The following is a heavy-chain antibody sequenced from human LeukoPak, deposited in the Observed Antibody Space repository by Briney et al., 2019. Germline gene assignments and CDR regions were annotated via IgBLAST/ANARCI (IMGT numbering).Heavy chain of an antibody. D-gene: IGHD1-14*01. CDR3: ARDQQYHRPAGWFDP. V-gene: IGHV4-39*01. J-gene: IGHJ5*02. CDR1: DGSISSNSYY. CDR2: ISYSGRT. Sequence: PSETLSLTCTVSDGSISSNSYYWGWIRQPPGKGLEWIGSISYSGRTYYNPSLESRVTISVDASKNQFSLELNSETAADTAVYYCARDQQYHRPAGWFDPWGQGTLVTVSS.